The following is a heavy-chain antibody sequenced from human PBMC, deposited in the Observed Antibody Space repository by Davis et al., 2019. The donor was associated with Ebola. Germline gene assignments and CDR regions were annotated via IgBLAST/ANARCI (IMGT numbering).Heavy chain of an antibody. V-gene: IGHV3-7*01. CDR1: GFIFSNYW. D-gene: IGHD3-3*01. Sequence: PGGSLRLSCAASGFIFSNYWMTWVPQAPGKGLEWVANIKQDGCVTYYVDSVRGRFTTSRDNAKNSQDLKMNSLRAEDTAVYYCAREYEDLLGSLEWGKKRDYYAIDFWGQGTTVTVSS. CDR2: IKQDGCVT. J-gene: IGHJ6*02. CDR3: AREYEDLLGSLEWGKKRDYYAIDF.